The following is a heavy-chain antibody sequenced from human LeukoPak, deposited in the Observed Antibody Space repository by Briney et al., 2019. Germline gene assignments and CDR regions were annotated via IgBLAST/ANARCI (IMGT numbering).Heavy chain of an antibody. CDR1: GFTFSSYS. V-gene: IGHV3-21*01. CDR2: ISSSSSYI. CDR3: AREKIAARNWFDP. D-gene: IGHD6-6*01. J-gene: IGHJ5*02. Sequence: GGSLRLSCAASGFTFSSYSMNWVRQAPGKGLEWVSSISSSSSYIYYADSVKGRFTISRDNAKNSLYLQMNSLRAEDTAVYYCAREKIAARNWFDPWGQGTLVTVSS.